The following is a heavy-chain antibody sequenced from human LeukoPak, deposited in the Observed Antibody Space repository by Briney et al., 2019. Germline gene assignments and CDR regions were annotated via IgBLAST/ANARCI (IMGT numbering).Heavy chain of an antibody. D-gene: IGHD3-3*02. CDR2: IRSSSRTI. CDR3: ARDSNPDF. V-gene: IGHV3-48*01. Sequence: PGGSLRLSCAASGFTFSTYSMNWVRQAPGKGLEWVSYIRSSSRTIYYADSVKGRFTISRDNAKNSLYLQMNSLRAEDTAVYYCARDSNPDFWGQGTLVTVSS. CDR1: GFTFSTYS. J-gene: IGHJ4*02.